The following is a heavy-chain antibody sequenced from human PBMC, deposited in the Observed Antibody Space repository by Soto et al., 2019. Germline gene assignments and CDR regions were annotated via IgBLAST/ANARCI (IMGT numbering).Heavy chain of an antibody. CDR3: ATSPSEYYYDSSGYSIRYYFDY. J-gene: IGHJ4*02. Sequence: SVKVSCKASGGTFSSYAISWVRQAPGQGPEWMGGIIPIFGTANYAQKFQGRVTITADESTSTAYMELSSLRSEDTAVYYCATSPSEYYYDSSGYSIRYYFDYWGQGTLVTVSS. CDR1: GGTFSSYA. CDR2: IIPIFGTA. D-gene: IGHD3-22*01. V-gene: IGHV1-69*13.